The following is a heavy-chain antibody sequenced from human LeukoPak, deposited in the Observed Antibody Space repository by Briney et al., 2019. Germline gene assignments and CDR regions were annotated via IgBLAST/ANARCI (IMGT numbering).Heavy chain of an antibody. J-gene: IGHJ5*01. CDR2: INRSGGT. CDR3: ASLDGDGNNYWLDS. V-gene: IGHV4-34*01. D-gene: IGHD5-24*01. CDR1: GGSFSDYY. Sequence: SETLSLTCSVSGGSFSDYYWTWIRQPPGKGLEWVGEINRSGGTNYNPTLKSRVTISVQTSANQFSLKVNFVTPADTAVYHCASLDGDGNNYWLDSWGQGTLVTVSS.